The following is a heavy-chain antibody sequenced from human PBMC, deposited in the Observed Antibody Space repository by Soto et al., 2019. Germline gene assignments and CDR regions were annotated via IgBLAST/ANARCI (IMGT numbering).Heavy chain of an antibody. CDR1: GFTFSSYA. V-gene: IGHV3-23*01. CDR3: AKSFSSSSTPYYYGMDV. D-gene: IGHD6-6*01. J-gene: IGHJ6*02. Sequence: ESGGGLVQPGGSLRLSCAASGFTFSSYAKSWVRQAPGKGLEWVSAISGSGGSTYYADSVKGRFTISRDNSKNTLYLQMNSLRAEDTAVYYCAKSFSSSSTPYYYGMDVWGQGTTVTVSS. CDR2: ISGSGGST.